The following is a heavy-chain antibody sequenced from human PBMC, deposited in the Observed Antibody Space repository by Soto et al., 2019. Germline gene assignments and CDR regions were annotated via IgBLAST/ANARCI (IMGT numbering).Heavy chain of an antibody. J-gene: IGHJ5*02. CDR2: INAGNGNT. CDR3: ARDTITIFGVVNYWFDP. D-gene: IGHD3-3*01. V-gene: IGHV1-3*01. CDR1: GYTFTSYA. Sequence: ASVKVSCKASGYTFTSYAMHWVRQAPGQRLEWMGWINAGNGNTKYSQKFQGRVTITRDTSASTACMELSSLRSEDTAVYYCARDTITIFGVVNYWFDPWGQGTLVTVSS.